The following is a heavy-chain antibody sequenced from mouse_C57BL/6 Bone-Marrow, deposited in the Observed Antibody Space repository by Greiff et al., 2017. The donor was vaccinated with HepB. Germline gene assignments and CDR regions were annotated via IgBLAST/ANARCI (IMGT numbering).Heavy chain of an antibody. D-gene: IGHD2-3*01. CDR2: INPYNGGT. Sequence: VQLQQSGPVLVKPGASVKMSCKASGYTFTDYYMNWVKQSHGKSLEWIGVINPYNGGTSYNQKFKGKATLTVDKSSSTAYMELNSLTSEDSAVYYCANDGYYWYFDVWGTGTTVTVSS. CDR1: GYTFTDYY. J-gene: IGHJ1*03. CDR3: ANDGYYWYFDV. V-gene: IGHV1-19*01.